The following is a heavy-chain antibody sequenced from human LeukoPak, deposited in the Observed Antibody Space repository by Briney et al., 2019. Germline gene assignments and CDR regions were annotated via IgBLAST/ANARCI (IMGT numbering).Heavy chain of an antibody. Sequence: PSQTLSLTCTVSGGSISSGGYSWSWIRQHPGKGLEWIGYIYYSGSTYYNPSLKSRVTISVDTSKNQFSLKLSSVTAADTAVYYCARGYTGSSLDYWGQGTLVTVSS. J-gene: IGHJ4*02. CDR3: ARGYTGSSLDY. V-gene: IGHV4-31*03. CDR1: GGSISSGGYS. CDR2: IYYSGST. D-gene: IGHD5-24*01.